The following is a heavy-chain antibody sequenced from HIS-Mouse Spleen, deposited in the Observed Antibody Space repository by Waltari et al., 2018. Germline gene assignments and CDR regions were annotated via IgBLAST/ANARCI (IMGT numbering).Heavy chain of an antibody. D-gene: IGHD6-19*01. CDR3: ARRWFFKAVAGTDNWFDP. J-gene: IGHJ5*02. V-gene: IGHV4-34*01. CDR1: GGSFSGYY. CDR2: INHSGST. Sequence: QVQLQQWGAGLLKPSETLSLTCAVYGGSFSGYYWRWLRRPPGKGLEWIGEINHSGSTNYNPSLKSRVTISVDTSKNQFSLKLSSVTAADTAVYYCARRWFFKAVAGTDNWFDPWGQGTLVTVSS.